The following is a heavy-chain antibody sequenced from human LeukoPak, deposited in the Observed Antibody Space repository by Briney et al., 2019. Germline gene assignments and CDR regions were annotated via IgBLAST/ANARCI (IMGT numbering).Heavy chain of an antibody. J-gene: IGHJ4*02. CDR3: ARVGVGWLLYFDY. D-gene: IGHD3-22*01. V-gene: IGHV4-38-2*02. Sequence: PSETLSLTCTVSGYSISSGYYWGWIRQPPGKGLEWIGSIYHSGSTYYNPSFKSRVTISVDTSKNQFSLKLRSVTAADTAVYYCARVGVGWLLYFDYWGQGTLVTVSS. CDR2: IYHSGST. CDR1: GYSISSGYY.